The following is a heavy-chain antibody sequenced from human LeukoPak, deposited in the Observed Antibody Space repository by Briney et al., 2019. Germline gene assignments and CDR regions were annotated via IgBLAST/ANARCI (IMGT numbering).Heavy chain of an antibody. Sequence: SETLSLTCTVSGGSFSSYYWSWIRQPAGTGLHWIGRIFTSGITNYNTNYNPSLSSRVTMSVDTSKNQFSLKLNSATAADTAVYFCARAIWYGSGTTAFDYWGPGTLVTVSS. D-gene: IGHD3-10*01. CDR2: IFTSGITNYNT. V-gene: IGHV4-4*07. J-gene: IGHJ4*02. CDR1: GGSFSSYY. CDR3: ARAIWYGSGTTAFDY.